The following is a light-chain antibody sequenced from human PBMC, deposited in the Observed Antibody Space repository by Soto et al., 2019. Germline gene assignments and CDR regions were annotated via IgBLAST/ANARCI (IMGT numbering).Light chain of an antibody. CDR3: QQRSNWPLN. V-gene: IGKV3-11*01. Sequence: VLTQSPATLSLSPGERATLSCRASQTVSSFLAWYQQKPGQAPRLLIHDSSDRATGIPARFSGSGSGTDFTLTISSREPEDVAVYYCQQRSNWPLNFGGGTRVEI. CDR1: QTVSSF. J-gene: IGKJ4*01. CDR2: DSS.